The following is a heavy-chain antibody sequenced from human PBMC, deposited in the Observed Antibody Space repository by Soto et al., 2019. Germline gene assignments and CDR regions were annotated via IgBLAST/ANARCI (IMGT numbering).Heavy chain of an antibody. V-gene: IGHV1-69*01. D-gene: IGHD2-15*01. CDR1: GGTFRSYA. J-gene: IGHJ5*02. CDR3: AGVTGGNGWFDP. Sequence: QVQLVQSGAEVKKPGSSVKVSCKASGGTFRSYAISWVRQAPGQGLEWMGGNIPIFGTANYAQKFQGRVTSNADESTSTAYMEVSSPGAEDTAVYYCAGVTGGNGWFDPWGQGTLVTVSS. CDR2: NIPIFGTA.